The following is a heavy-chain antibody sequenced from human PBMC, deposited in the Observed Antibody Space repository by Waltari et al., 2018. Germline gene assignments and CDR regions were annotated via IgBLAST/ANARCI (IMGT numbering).Heavy chain of an antibody. V-gene: IGHV5-51*01. Sequence: EVQLVQSGAEVKKPGESLKISCKGAGYSFSSYWNGWVSQMPGKGLEWRGIIFPGDSATRYRPSFQGQVTISAAKSISTAYLQWSSLKASDTAMYYCARRGLGRLGGFDIWGQGTRVTVSS. CDR1: GYSFSSYW. CDR2: IFPGDSAT. D-gene: IGHD6-19*01. CDR3: ARRGLGRLGGFDI. J-gene: IGHJ3*02.